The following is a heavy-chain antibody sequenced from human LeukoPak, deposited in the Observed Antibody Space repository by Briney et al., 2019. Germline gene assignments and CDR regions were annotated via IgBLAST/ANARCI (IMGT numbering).Heavy chain of an antibody. J-gene: IGHJ4*02. CDR1: GFTFSSYA. CDR2: IWYDGSNK. V-gene: IGHV3-33*08. Sequence: GGSLRLSCAASGFTFSSYAMSWVRQAPGKGLEWVAVIWYDGSNKYYADSVKGRFTISRDNSKNTLYLQMNSLRAEDTAVYYCARGPPTIFGVVKYFDYWGQGTLVTVSS. CDR3: ARGPPTIFGVVKYFDY. D-gene: IGHD3-3*01.